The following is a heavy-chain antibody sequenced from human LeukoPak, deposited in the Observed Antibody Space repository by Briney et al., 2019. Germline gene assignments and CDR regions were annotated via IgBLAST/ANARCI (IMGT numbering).Heavy chain of an antibody. CDR3: ARHPFATPFDY. CDR2: AYYSGHT. V-gene: IGHV4-59*08. J-gene: IGHJ4*02. D-gene: IGHD2-15*01. CDR1: GGSISSYY. Sequence: SETLSLTCTVSGGSISSYYWSWIRQPAGKGLEWIGYAYYSGHTNYNSSLKSRVTMSLDTSKSQFPLRLSSVTAADTAVYFCARHPFATPFDYWGPGTLVTVSS.